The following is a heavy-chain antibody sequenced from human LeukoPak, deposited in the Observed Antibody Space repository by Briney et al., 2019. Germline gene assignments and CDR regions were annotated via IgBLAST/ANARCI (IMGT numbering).Heavy chain of an antibody. Sequence: PSETLSLTCTVSGGSISSGDYYWSWIRQPPGKGLEWIGYIYYSGSTYYNPSLKNRVTISVDTSKNQFSLKLSSVTAADTAVYYCARVWDCSGGSCYSGDAFDIWGQGTMVTVSS. CDR2: IYYSGST. CDR1: GGSISSGDYY. CDR3: ARVWDCSGGSCYSGDAFDI. V-gene: IGHV4-30-4*08. J-gene: IGHJ3*02. D-gene: IGHD2-15*01.